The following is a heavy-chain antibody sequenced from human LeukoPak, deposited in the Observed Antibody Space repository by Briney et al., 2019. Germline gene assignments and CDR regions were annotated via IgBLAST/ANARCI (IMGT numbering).Heavy chain of an antibody. V-gene: IGHV1-69*02. J-gene: IGHJ4*02. D-gene: IGHD3-22*01. CDR1: GGTFSSYT. Sequence: SVKVSCKASGGTFSSYTISWVRQAPGQGLEWMGRIIPILGIANYAQKFQGRVTITADQSTSTAYMELSSLRSEDTAVYYCARAPSDSSANVFDYWGQGTLVTVSS. CDR2: IIPILGIA. CDR3: ARAPSDSSANVFDY.